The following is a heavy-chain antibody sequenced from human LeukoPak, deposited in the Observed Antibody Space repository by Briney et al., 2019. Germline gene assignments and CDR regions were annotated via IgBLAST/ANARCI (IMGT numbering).Heavy chain of an antibody. CDR2: GHYTGSS. Sequence: TSQTLSLTCTVSGASISTYYWSSIRQPPGKGLEWIGFGHYTGSSNYNPSLKSRVTTSVDTSKRQFSLKLISVTAADTAVYYCARHDNRGYYSLHYWGQGALVTVSS. CDR1: GASISTYY. D-gene: IGHD3-22*01. V-gene: IGHV4-59*08. CDR3: ARHDNRGYYSLHY. J-gene: IGHJ4*02.